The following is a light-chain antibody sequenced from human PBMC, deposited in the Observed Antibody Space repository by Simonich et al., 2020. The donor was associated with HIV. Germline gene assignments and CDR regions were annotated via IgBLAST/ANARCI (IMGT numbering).Light chain of an antibody. CDR1: QDISRY. CDR3: QQLNSYPRALT. CDR2: AAS. J-gene: IGKJ4*01. V-gene: IGKV1-9*01. Sequence: DIQLTQSPSFLSASVGDRVTIPCRASQDISRYLAWYQQKPGKAPKLLIYAASTLQSGVPSRCSGSGAGTEFTLTISSLQPEDFATYYCQQLNSYPRALTFGGGTKVEIK.